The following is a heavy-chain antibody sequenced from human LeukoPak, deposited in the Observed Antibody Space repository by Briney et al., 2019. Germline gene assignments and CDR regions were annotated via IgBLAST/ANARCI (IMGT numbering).Heavy chain of an antibody. Sequence: GGSLRLSCAASGFTVSNNYMSWVRQAPGKGLEWVSVIHGGGSTSYADSVKGRFTISRDNSKNTLYLQMNSLRVDDTGVYYCARDRSDGNYYMVVWDKGTTVIVSS. V-gene: IGHV3-53*01. J-gene: IGHJ6*03. CDR1: GFTVSNNY. D-gene: IGHD5-24*01. CDR2: IHGGGST. CDR3: ARDRSDGNYYMVV.